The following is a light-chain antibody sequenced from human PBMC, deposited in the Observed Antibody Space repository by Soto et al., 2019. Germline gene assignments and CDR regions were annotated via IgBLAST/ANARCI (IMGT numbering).Light chain of an antibody. Sequence: IVMTQSPATLSVSPGERATLSCMASQNIYSSNLAWYQQKPGQAPSLLIYGAFTRATGIPARFSGTGSGTEFTLTISSLQSEDFALYYCQQYNDWPLTFGQGTKWIS. CDR2: GAF. V-gene: IGKV3-15*01. J-gene: IGKJ1*01. CDR1: QNIYSSN. CDR3: QQYNDWPLT.